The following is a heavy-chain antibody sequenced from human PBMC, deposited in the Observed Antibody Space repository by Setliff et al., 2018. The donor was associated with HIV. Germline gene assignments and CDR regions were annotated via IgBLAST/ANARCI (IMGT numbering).Heavy chain of an antibody. CDR3: ARDRGGGLQFLEWTGQYYMDV. J-gene: IGHJ6*03. D-gene: IGHD3-3*01. V-gene: IGHV1-58*01. CDR1: GFTFTSSA. CDR2: IVVGSGNT. Sequence: ASVKVSCKASGFTFTSSAVQWVRQARGQRLEWIGWIVVGSGNTNYAQKFQERVTITRDMSTSTAYMELSSLRSEDTAVYYCARDRGGGLQFLEWTGQYYMDVWGKGTTVTVSS.